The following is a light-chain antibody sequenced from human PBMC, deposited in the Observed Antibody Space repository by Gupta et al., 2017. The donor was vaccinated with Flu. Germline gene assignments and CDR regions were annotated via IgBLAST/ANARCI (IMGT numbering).Light chain of an antibody. CDR2: YNN. CDR3: TTWDDRLNGRV. CDR1: SSNIGSNT. V-gene: IGLV1-44*01. Sequence: QSVLTQPPSASGTPGQRVTISCSGSSSNIGSNTVNWYQQLPGTAPNLLIYYNNQRPSGVPDRFSGSKSGTSASLAISGLQSEDEADYYCTTWDDRLNGRVFGGGTKLTVL. J-gene: IGLJ3*02.